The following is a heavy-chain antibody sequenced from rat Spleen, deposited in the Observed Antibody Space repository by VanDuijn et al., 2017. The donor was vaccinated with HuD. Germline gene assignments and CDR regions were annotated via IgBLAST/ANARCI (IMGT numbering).Heavy chain of an antibody. V-gene: IGHV3-1*01. CDR2: ITYSGTT. D-gene: IGHD1-4*01. CDR3: ARGAGSVLEA. J-gene: IGHJ4*01. CDR1: DYSITSNY. Sequence: EVQLQESGPGLVKPSQSLSLTCSVTDYSITSNYWGCIRKFPGNKMEWMGFITYSGTTTYNPSLKSRISITLDTAKNQVFLQLNSVTTRHTVRYYCARGAGSVLEAWGEGASVTVSS.